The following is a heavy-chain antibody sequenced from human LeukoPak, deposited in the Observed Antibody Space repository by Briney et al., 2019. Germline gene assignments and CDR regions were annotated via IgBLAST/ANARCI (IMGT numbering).Heavy chain of an antibody. V-gene: IGHV1-69*04. Sequence: SVKVSCKASGGTFSSYAISWVRQAPGQGLEWMGRIIPILGIANYAQTFQGRVTITADKSTSTAYMELSSLRSEDTAVYYCARGRGAVAGTGEVFDYWGQGTLVTVSS. CDR1: GGTFSSYA. D-gene: IGHD6-19*01. CDR3: ARGRGAVAGTGEVFDY. J-gene: IGHJ4*02. CDR2: IIPILGIA.